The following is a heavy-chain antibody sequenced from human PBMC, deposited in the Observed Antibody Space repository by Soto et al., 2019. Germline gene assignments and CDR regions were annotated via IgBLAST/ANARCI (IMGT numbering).Heavy chain of an antibody. CDR2: IWYDGSNK. CDR1: GFTFSSYG. Sequence: QVQLVESGGGVVQPGRSLRLSCAASGFTFSSYGMHWVRQAPGKGLEWVAVIWYDGSNKYDADSVKGRITISRDNSKNELYLQMNSLRDEDTAVYYCARDNTRYSSGWFYYYYYGMDVWGQGTTVTASS. J-gene: IGHJ6*02. CDR3: ARDNTRYSSGWFYYYYYGMDV. D-gene: IGHD6-19*01. V-gene: IGHV3-33*01.